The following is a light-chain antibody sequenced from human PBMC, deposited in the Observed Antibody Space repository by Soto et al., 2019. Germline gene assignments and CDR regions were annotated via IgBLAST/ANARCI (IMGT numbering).Light chain of an antibody. Sequence: DIQMTQWPSTMSASVGDSLTITCRASQSISSWLAWYQQKPGKAPKLLIYKASSLESGVPSRFSGSGSGTEFTLTISSLQPDDFATYYCQQYNDYPYTFGQGTKLEIK. CDR3: QQYNDYPYT. CDR1: QSISSW. J-gene: IGKJ2*01. CDR2: KAS. V-gene: IGKV1-5*03.